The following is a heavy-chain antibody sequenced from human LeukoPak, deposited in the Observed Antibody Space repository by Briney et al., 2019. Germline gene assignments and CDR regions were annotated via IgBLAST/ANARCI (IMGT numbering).Heavy chain of an antibody. J-gene: IGHJ4*02. D-gene: IGHD1-26*01. CDR1: GFTFSSYG. CDR2: ISGSGGST. Sequence: GGSLRLSCAASGFTFSSYGMSWVRQAPGKGLEWVSAISGSGGSTYYADSVKGRFTISRDNSKNTLYLQMNSLRAEDTAVYYCAKDQEPKWELLVPLGYWGEGTLATVSS. CDR3: AKDQEPKWELLVPLGY. V-gene: IGHV3-23*01.